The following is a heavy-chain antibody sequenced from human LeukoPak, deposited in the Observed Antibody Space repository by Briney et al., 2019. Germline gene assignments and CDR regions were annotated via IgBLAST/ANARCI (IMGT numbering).Heavy chain of an antibody. CDR2: INHSGST. CDR1: GGSFSGYY. CDR3: ARRGSSSSNWFDP. J-gene: IGHJ5*02. Sequence: SETLSLTCAVYGGSFSGYYWGWIRQPPGKGLEWIGEINHSGSTNYNPSLKSRVTISVDTSKNQFSLKLSSVTAADTAVYYCARRGSSSSNWFDPWGQGTLVTVSS. V-gene: IGHV4-34*01. D-gene: IGHD6-13*01.